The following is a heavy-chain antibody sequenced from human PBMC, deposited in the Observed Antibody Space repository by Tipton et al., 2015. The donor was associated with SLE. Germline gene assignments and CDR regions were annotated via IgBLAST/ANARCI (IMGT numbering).Heavy chain of an antibody. CDR1: GFTFDDYA. Sequence: SLRLSCAASGFTFDDYAMHWVRQAPGKGLEWVSGISRNSDILDYVDSVKGRFSISRDNAKNTLYLEMNSLRAEDTAVYYCAREEIDDGFYYYMDVWGKGTTVTVVS. J-gene: IGHJ6*04. D-gene: IGHD2/OR15-2a*01. CDR2: ISRNSDIL. CDR3: AREEIDDGFYYYMDV. V-gene: IGHV3-9*01.